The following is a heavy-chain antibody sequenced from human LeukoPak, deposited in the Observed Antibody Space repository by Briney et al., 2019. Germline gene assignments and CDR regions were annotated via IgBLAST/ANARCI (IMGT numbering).Heavy chain of an antibody. CDR2: ISGSGGST. CDR3: AKDLIVVRGVMSYY. CDR1: GFTFSSYA. J-gene: IGHJ4*02. Sequence: GSLRLSCAASGFTFSSYAMSWVRQAPGKGLEWVAAISGSGGSTYYADSVKGRFTISRDNSKNTLYLQMNSLRAEDTAVYYCAKDLIVVRGVMSYYWGQGTLVTVSS. D-gene: IGHD3-10*01. V-gene: IGHV3-23*01.